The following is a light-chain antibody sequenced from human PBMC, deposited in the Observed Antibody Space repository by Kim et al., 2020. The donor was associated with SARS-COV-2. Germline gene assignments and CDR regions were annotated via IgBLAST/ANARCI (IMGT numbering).Light chain of an antibody. CDR2: RNN. V-gene: IGLV1-47*01. CDR3: AAWDDSLSGVV. J-gene: IGLJ2*01. Sequence: ELTQPPSASGTPGQRVTISCSGSSSNIGSNYVYWYQQLPGTAPKLLIYRNNQRPSGVPDRFSGSKSGTSASLAISGLRSEDEADYYCAAWDDSLSGVV. CDR1: SSNIGSNY.